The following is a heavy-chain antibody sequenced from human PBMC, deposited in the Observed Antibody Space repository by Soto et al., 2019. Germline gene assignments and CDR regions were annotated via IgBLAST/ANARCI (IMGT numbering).Heavy chain of an antibody. D-gene: IGHD1-1*01. V-gene: IGHV4-59*08. CDR3: AIFSDEYTKSLYYF. CDR1: GGSISSNY. Sequence: SETLSLTCTVGGGSISSNYWCWIRQPPGKGLEWIAYIHYSGSSNSNPSLKSRVTISVDTSRNQFSLKLTSVTAADTAVYYCAIFSDEYTKSLYYF. CDR2: IHYSGSS. J-gene: IGHJ4*01.